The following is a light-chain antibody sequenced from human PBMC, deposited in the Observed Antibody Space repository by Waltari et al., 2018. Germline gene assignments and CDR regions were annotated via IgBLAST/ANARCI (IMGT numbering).Light chain of an antibody. Sequence: QSALTQPASVSGSPGQSITISCTGTSSDVGAYYYVPWYQQHPGKAPKLMIYDVTSRPSGVSYRFSGSKSGNTASLTISGLQAEDEADYYCSSYTKSSTWVFGGGTRLTVL. V-gene: IGLV2-14*03. CDR1: SSDVGAYYY. J-gene: IGLJ3*02. CDR2: DVT. CDR3: SSYTKSSTWV.